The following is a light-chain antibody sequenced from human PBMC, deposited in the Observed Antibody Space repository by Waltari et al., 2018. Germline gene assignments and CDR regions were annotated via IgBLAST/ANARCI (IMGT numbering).Light chain of an antibody. CDR1: QSIGRS. J-gene: IGKJ5*01. CDR3: HQSSKLPIT. V-gene: IGKV6-21*02. Sequence: EIVLTQSPDFQSVTPKEKVTIPCRASQSIGRSLHWYQRKPGQSPNLLIKYASQSISGAPSRFSGSGSGTDFTLTITSLEAEDAATYFCHQSSKLPITFGQGTRLEI. CDR2: YAS.